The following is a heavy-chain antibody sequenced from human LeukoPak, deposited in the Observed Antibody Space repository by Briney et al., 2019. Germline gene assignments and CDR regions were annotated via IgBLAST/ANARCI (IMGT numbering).Heavy chain of an antibody. V-gene: IGHV3-21*01. CDR3: ARVPTTIGYCSSTSCREPAFDI. CDR1: GFTFSSYS. Sequence: GGSLRLSCASSGFTFSSYSMNWVRQAPGKGPEWVSSISSRSSYIYYADSVKGRFTISRDNAKNSLYLQMNSLRAEDTAVYYCARVPTTIGYCSSTSCREPAFDIWGQGTMVTVSS. D-gene: IGHD2-2*01. CDR2: ISSRSSYI. J-gene: IGHJ3*02.